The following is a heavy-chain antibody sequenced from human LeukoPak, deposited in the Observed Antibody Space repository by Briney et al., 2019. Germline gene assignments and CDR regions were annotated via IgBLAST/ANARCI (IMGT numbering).Heavy chain of an antibody. CDR1: GFTFSSYA. D-gene: IGHD2-2*01. V-gene: IGHV3-23*01. J-gene: IGHJ4*02. Sequence: GGSLRLSCAASGFTFSSYAMSWVRQAPGKGLEWVSAISGSGGSTYYTDSVKGRFTVSRDNSKNTLYLQMNSLRAEDTAVYYCAKSGSWDIVVVPAASWGQGTLVTVSS. CDR3: AKSGSWDIVVVPAAS. CDR2: ISGSGGST.